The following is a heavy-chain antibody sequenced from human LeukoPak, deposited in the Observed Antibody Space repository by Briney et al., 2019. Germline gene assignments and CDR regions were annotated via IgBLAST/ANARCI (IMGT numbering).Heavy chain of an antibody. V-gene: IGHV4-39*07. D-gene: IGHD3-16*01. Sequence: SETLSLTCTVSGGSISSSRYYWGWIRQPPGKGLEWIGSIYYSGSTYYNPSLKSRVTISVDTSKNQFSLKLSSVTAADTAVYYCARDSDDYVWGSSSWGQGTLVTVSS. J-gene: IGHJ5*02. CDR1: GGSISSSRYY. CDR3: ARDSDDYVWGSSS. CDR2: IYYSGST.